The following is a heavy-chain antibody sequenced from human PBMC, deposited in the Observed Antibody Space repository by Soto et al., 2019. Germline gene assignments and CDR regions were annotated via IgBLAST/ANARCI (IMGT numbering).Heavy chain of an antibody. V-gene: IGHV3-72*01. CDR1: GFTFSDHY. J-gene: IGHJ4*02. CDR3: ARGFCSGATGYSGDY. CDR2: TRNKARSYTT. Sequence: EVQLVESGGDLVQPGGSLRLSCAGSGFTFSDHYLDWVRQAPGKGLEWVGRTRNKARSYTTEYAASVKGRFTISRDDSKNSVYLQMSSLKTEDTAVYYCARGFCSGATGYSGDYWGQGTLVTVSS. D-gene: IGHD2-15*01.